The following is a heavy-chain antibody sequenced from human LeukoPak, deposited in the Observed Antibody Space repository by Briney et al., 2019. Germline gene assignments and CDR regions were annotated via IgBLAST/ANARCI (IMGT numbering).Heavy chain of an antibody. Sequence: SETLSLTCTVSGDSIYSSYWTWIRQPAGKGLEWIGRVYTSGNTKYNPSLKSRVTISVDKSKNQFSLKVNSVTAADTAVYYCARDQTATGYFVYWGQGALVTVSS. V-gene: IGHV4-4*07. CDR1: GDSIYSSY. CDR3: ARDQTATGYFVY. J-gene: IGHJ4*02. D-gene: IGHD2-21*02. CDR2: VYTSGNT.